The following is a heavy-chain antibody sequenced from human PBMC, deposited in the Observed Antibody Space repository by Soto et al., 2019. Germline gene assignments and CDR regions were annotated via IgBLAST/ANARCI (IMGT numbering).Heavy chain of an antibody. V-gene: IGHV1-46*01. Sequence: ASVKVSCKASGYTFTSYYMHWVRQAPGQGLEWMGIINPSGGSTSYAQKFQGRVTMTRDTSTSTVYMELSSLRSEDTAVYYCARDLPDYYGSSGYGYYYYYGMDVWGQGTTVTVSS. CDR1: GYTFTSYY. J-gene: IGHJ6*02. CDR2: INPSGGST. CDR3: ARDLPDYYGSSGYGYYYYYGMDV. D-gene: IGHD3-22*01.